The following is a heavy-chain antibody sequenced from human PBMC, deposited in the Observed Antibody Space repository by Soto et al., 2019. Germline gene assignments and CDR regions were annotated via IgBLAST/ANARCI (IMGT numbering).Heavy chain of an antibody. V-gene: IGHV4-31*02. CDR2: ISYSGTT. CDR1: GGSISSGGYF. Sequence: PSETLSLTXTVSGGSISSGGYFWSWIRQHPGKGLEWIGYISYSGTTYYNPSLKSRVTISLDTSKNQFSLKLSSVTAADTAVYYRARDCSGGSCNAYGMDVWGQGTTVTVSS. D-gene: IGHD2-15*01. CDR3: ARDCSGGSCNAYGMDV. J-gene: IGHJ6*02.